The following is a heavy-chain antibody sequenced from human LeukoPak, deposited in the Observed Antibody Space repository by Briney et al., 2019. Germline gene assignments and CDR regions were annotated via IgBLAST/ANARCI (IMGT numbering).Heavy chain of an antibody. J-gene: IGHJ3*02. CDR1: GFTFSNAW. D-gene: IGHD3-10*01. CDR3: VSDFRWFGEPIDAFDI. CDR2: IKSKTDGGTT. Sequence: GGSLRLSCAASGFTFSNAWMSWVRQAPGKGLEWVGRIKSKTDGGTTDYAAPVKGRFTISRDDSKNTLYLQMNSLKTEDTAVYYCVSDFRWFGEPIDAFDIWGQGTMVTVSS. V-gene: IGHV3-15*01.